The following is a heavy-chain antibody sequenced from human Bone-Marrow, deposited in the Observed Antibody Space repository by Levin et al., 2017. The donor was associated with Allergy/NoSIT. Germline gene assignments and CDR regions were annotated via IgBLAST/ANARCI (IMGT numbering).Heavy chain of an antibody. V-gene: IGHV4-39*01. J-gene: IGHJ3*02. CDR1: GGSISSNDHY. CDR3: ARTTTVTTPKVDAFDI. CDR2: IYYFGAT. D-gene: IGHD4-17*01. Sequence: RTSETLSLTCTVTGGSISSNDHYWTWIRQPPGKGLEFIGSIYYFGATYDNPSLKSRVTISVDTAKNQFSLQLNSVTAADTAVYFCARTTTVTTPKVDAFDIWGQGTMVTVSS.